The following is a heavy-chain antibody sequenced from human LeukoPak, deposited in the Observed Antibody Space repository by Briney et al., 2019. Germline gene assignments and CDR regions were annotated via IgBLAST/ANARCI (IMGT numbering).Heavy chain of an antibody. CDR1: GFTFDDYT. V-gene: IGHV3-43*01. CDR3: TKPYYYDSSGYLSN. J-gene: IGHJ4*02. D-gene: IGHD3-22*01. Sequence: GGSLRLSCAASGFTFDDYTMHWVRQAPGKGLEWVSLISWDGGSTYYADSVKGRFTISRDNSKNSLYLQMNSLRTDDTALYYCTKPYYYDSSGYLSNWGQGALVTVSS. CDR2: ISWDGGST.